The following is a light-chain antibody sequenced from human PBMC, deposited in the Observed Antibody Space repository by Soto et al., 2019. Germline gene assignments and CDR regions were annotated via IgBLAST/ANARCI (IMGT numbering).Light chain of an antibody. CDR3: CSSTSSSPYV. Sequence: QSDLTQPASVSGSPGQSITISCTGTGSDVGRYNYVSWYQQYPGKAPKLTIYDVSNRPLGVSNRFSGSKSGNTASLTISGLQAEDEADYYCCSSTSSSPYVFGTGTKVTVL. CDR2: DVS. V-gene: IGLV2-14*01. CDR1: GSDVGRYNY. J-gene: IGLJ1*01.